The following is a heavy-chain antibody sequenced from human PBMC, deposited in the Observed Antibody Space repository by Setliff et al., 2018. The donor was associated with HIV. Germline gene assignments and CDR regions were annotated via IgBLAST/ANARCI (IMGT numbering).Heavy chain of an antibody. CDR1: GDSISSYY. D-gene: IGHD3-16*02. CDR2: IYSTGDS. V-gene: IGHV4-4*09. Sequence: ETLSLTCTVSGDSISSYYWSWIRQPPGKELEWIGYIYSTGDSNYNPSLKSRVTMAVDTSKNQFSLKLTSVTAADTAVYYCARYRRPPYYLDYWGQGTLVTVSS. J-gene: IGHJ4*02. CDR3: ARYRRPPYYLDY.